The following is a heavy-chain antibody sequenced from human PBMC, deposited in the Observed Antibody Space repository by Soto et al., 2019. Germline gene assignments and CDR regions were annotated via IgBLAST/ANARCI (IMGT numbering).Heavy chain of an antibody. V-gene: IGHV1-69*17. CDR3: AGESLGAKGADH. CDR1: GDTFNSYV. D-gene: IGHD3-16*01. CDR2: IIPIIVVT. J-gene: IGHJ4*02. Sequence: QVQLVQSGAEVKRPGSSVKVSCESSGDTFNSYVISWVRQAPGQGLEWMGGIIPIIVVTHYAQKFQGRVTISALRSTGTAYMELTNLGFADTALYYCAGESLGAKGADHWGQGTLVTVSS.